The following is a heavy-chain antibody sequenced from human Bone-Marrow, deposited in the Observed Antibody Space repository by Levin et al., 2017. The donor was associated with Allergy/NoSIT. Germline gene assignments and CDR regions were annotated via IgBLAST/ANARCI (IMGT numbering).Heavy chain of an antibody. Sequence: ASETLSLTCTVSGGSVSSSSHYWGWIRQSPGKGLEWLGDIYYLGTTKHNPSLMSRVAMSVHTSKNQFSLQLKSVTASDTAVYYCSKRNSIQFLSFYTSWGQGIRVTVSS. CDR2: IYYLGTT. CDR1: GGSVSSSSHY. J-gene: IGHJ5*02. D-gene: IGHD3-16*02. V-gene: IGHV4-39*01. CDR3: SKRNSIQFLSFYTS.